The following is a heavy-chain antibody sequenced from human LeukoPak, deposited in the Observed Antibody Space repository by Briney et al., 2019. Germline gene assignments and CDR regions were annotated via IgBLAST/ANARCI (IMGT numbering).Heavy chain of an antibody. CDR2: IIPIFGTA. J-gene: IGHJ4*02. D-gene: IGHD2-15*01. Sequence: GASVKVSCKAFGGSFISEAISWVRQAPGQGLEWMGGIIPIFGTANYAQKFQGRVTITTDDFTSTAYIEASSLRSEDTAVYYCGRKAGDCGGGSCYSIDYWGQGSLVTVSS. CDR1: GGSFISEA. V-gene: IGHV1-69*05. CDR3: GRKAGDCGGGSCYSIDY.